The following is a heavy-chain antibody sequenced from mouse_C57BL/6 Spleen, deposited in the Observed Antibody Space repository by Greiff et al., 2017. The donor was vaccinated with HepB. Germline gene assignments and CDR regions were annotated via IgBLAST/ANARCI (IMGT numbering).Heavy chain of an antibody. CDR1: GYTFTSYG. CDR3: ARSTMVTTRVAY. CDR2: IYPRSGNT. D-gene: IGHD2-2*01. V-gene: IGHV1-81*01. J-gene: IGHJ3*01. Sequence: QVQLQQSGAELARPGASVKLSCKASGYTFTSYGISWVKQRTGQGLEWIGEIYPRSGNTYYNEKFKGKATLTADKSSSTAYMELRSLTSEDSAVYFCARSTMVTTRVAYWGQGTLVTVSA.